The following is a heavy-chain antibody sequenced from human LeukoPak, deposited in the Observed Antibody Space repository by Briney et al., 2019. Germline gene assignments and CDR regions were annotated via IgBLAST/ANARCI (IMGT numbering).Heavy chain of an antibody. D-gene: IGHD3-22*01. V-gene: IGHV3-23*01. CDR1: GFTFSSYA. J-gene: IGHJ4*02. CDR2: ISGSGGST. CDR3: ANTLPYYYDSSGYYPLDY. Sequence: GGSLRLSCAASGFTFSSYAMSWVRQAPGKGLEWVSAISGSGGSTYYADSVKGRFTISRDNSKNTLYPQMNSLRAEDTAVYYCANTLPYYYDSSGYYPLDYWGQGTLVTVSS.